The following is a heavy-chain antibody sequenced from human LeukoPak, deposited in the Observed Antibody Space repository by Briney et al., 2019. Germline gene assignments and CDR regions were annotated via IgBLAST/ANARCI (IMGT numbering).Heavy chain of an antibody. V-gene: IGHV4-39*01. J-gene: IGHJ4*02. CDR3: ARRTNYDSSGYYADY. Sequence: PSETLSLTCTVSGGSISSSGSYWGWIRQPPGKGLEFIGSINYSGNTYYNPSLKSRVTISVDTSKNQFSLKLSSVTAADTAVYYCARRTNYDSSGYYADYWGQGTLVTVSS. CDR1: GGSISSSGSY. CDR2: INYSGNT. D-gene: IGHD3-22*01.